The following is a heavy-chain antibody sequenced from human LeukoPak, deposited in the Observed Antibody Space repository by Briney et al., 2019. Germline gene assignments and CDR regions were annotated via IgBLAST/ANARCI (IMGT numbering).Heavy chain of an antibody. CDR1: GFTFSNYA. CDR3: AQEIDY. J-gene: IGHJ4*02. CDR2: ISYDGSNK. V-gene: IGHV3-30*04. Sequence: GGPLRLSCAASGFTFSNYAMHWVRQAPGKGPERVAVISYDGSNKYADSVKRRFTISRDNSKDTLYLQMNSLRAEDTAVYYCAQEIDYWGQGTLVTVSS.